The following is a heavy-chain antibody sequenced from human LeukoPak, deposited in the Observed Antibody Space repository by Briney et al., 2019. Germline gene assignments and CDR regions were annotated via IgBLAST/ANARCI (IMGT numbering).Heavy chain of an antibody. J-gene: IGHJ4*02. D-gene: IGHD6-19*01. CDR3: AKVRAVAGYYFDY. V-gene: IGHV3-23*01. CDR1: GFTFSSYA. Sequence: GGSLRLSCAASGFTFSSYAMSWVRQAPGQVLKWVSAISGSGGSTYYADSVKGRFTISRDNSKNTLYLQMNSLRAEDTAVYYCAKVRAVAGYYFDYWGQGTLVTVSS. CDR2: ISGSGGST.